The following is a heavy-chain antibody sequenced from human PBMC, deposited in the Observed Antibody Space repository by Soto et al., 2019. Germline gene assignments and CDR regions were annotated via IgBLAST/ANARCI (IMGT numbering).Heavy chain of an antibody. CDR1: GFTFSSYS. Sequence: PGGSLRLSCAASGFTFSSYSMNWVRQAPGKGLEWVSSISSSSSYIYYADSVKGRFTISRDNAKNSLYLQMNSLRAEDTAVYYCARDPDTHPRYSSSWYGPRTLWCRGAFDIWGQGTMVTVSS. CDR2: ISSSSSYI. CDR3: ARDPDTHPRYSSSWYGPRTLWCRGAFDI. D-gene: IGHD6-13*01. V-gene: IGHV3-21*01. J-gene: IGHJ3*02.